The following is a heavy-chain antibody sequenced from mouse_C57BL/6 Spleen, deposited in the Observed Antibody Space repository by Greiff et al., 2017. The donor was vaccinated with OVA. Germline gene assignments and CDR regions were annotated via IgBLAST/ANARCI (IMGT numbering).Heavy chain of an antibody. V-gene: IGHV1-5*01. Sequence: EVQLQQSGPVLARPGASVKMSCKTSGYTFTSYWMHWVKQRPGQGLEWIGAIYPGNSDTSYNQKFKGKAKLTAVTSASTAYMELSSLTNEDSAVYYCTRGDYSNYRFAYWGQGTLVTVSA. CDR3: TRGDYSNYRFAY. D-gene: IGHD2-5*01. J-gene: IGHJ3*01. CDR1: GYTFTSYW. CDR2: IYPGNSDT.